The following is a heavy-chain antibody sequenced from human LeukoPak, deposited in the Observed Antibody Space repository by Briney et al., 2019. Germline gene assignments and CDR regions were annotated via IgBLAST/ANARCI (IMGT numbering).Heavy chain of an antibody. CDR3: ARDYHYNSSEYAFDI. J-gene: IGHJ3*02. V-gene: IGHV3-48*03. CDR2: ISRSGSTI. D-gene: IGHD3-22*01. Sequence: GGSLRLSCAASKFTFSSYEMNWVRQAPGKGLEWVSYISRSGSTIYYADSVKGRFTISRDNAKNSLYLQMNSLRAEDTAVYHCARDYHYNSSEYAFDIWGQGTMVTVSS. CDR1: KFTFSSYE.